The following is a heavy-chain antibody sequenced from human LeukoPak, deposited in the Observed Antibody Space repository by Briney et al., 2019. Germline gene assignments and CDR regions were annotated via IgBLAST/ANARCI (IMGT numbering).Heavy chain of an antibody. V-gene: IGHV4-59*08. CDR1: GGSLSKYY. CDR3: ARHLITGTTYRQGFDI. Sequence: SETLSLTCSVSGGSLSKYYWSWIRQPPGKGLEWIGYVFYTGNANYSPSFKSRVTISVDTSKNQFSLKLNSVTAADTAVYYCARHLITGTTYRQGFDIWDQGTMVAVSS. J-gene: IGHJ3*02. CDR2: VFYTGNA. D-gene: IGHD1-1*01.